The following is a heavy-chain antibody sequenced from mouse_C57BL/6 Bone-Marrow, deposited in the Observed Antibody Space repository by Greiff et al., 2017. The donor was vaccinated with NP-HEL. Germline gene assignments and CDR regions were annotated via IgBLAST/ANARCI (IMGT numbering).Heavy chain of an antibody. J-gene: IGHJ2*01. D-gene: IGHD1-1*01. CDR3: TTGPHYYGSSY. CDR2: IDPENGDT. Sequence: EVQLQESGAELVRPGASVKLSCTASGFNIKDDYMHWVKQRPEQGLEWIGWIDPENGDTEYASKFQGKATITADTSSNTAYLQLSSLTSEDTAVYYCTTGPHYYGSSYWGQGTTLTVSS. CDR1: GFNIKDDY. V-gene: IGHV14-4*01.